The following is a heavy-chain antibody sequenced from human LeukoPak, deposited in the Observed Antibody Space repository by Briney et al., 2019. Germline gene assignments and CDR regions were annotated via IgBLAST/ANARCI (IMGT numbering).Heavy chain of an antibody. CDR3: AREPHYYDSSGYYTPYTDY. J-gene: IGHJ4*02. CDR2: ISSEGSKK. Sequence: PRGSLRLSCAASGFSFSSFSIHWVRQALGKGLEWVAVISSEGSKKFYADSVEGRFTISRDNSKNTVYLQMNSLGAEDTAVYYCAREPHYYDSSGYYTPYTDYWGQGTLVTVSA. V-gene: IGHV3-30-3*01. D-gene: IGHD3-22*01. CDR1: GFSFSSFS.